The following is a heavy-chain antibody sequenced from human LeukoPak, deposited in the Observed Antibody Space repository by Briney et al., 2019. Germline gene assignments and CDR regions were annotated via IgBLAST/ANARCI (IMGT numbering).Heavy chain of an antibody. Sequence: PGGSLRLSCAASGFTFSSYAITWVRQAPGKGLEWVSGISGSGGSTYYADSVKGRFTISRDNSKNTLYMQMNSLRAEDTAVYFCAKGHLPMTLRMDVWGQGTTVTVSS. CDR3: AKGHLPMTLRMDV. V-gene: IGHV3-23*01. CDR1: GFTFSSYA. CDR2: ISGSGGST. J-gene: IGHJ6*02. D-gene: IGHD3-22*01.